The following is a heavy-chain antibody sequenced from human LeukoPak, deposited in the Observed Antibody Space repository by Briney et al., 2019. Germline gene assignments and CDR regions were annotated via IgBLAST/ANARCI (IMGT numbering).Heavy chain of an antibody. D-gene: IGHD6-19*01. V-gene: IGHV3-11*04. CDR2: VSSGSSTI. CDR3: ARAASPDNSGWYNWFDP. CDR1: GFTFSDYY. J-gene: IGHJ5*02. Sequence: GGSLRLSCAASGFTFSDYYMSWIRQAPGKALEWVSCVSSGSSTIYYADSVKGRFTVSRDNGKRSLYLHMNSLRAEDTAMYYCARAASPDNSGWYNWFDPWGQGTLVTVSS.